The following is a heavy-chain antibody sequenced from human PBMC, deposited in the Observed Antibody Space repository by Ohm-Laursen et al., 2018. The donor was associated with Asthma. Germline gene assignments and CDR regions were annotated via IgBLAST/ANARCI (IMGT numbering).Heavy chain of an antibody. D-gene: IGHD3-22*01. CDR2: ISYDGSNK. CDR3: ARAITNYDSSGYRYYYYGMDV. Sequence: SLRLSCAASGFTFSSYGMHWVRQAPGKGLEWVAVISYDGSNKYYADSVKGRFTISRDNSKNTLYLQMNSLGAEDTAVYYCARAITNYDSSGYRYYYYGMDVWGQGTTVTVSS. J-gene: IGHJ6*02. CDR1: GFTFSSYG. V-gene: IGHV3-30*03.